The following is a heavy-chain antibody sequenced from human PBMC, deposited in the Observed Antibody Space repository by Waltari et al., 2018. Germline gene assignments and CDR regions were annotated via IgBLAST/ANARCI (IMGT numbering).Heavy chain of an antibody. CDR1: GFTFSTAW. CDR2: IKSKTDGGTT. CDR3: HGDIVVVVAATPLDY. J-gene: IGHJ4*02. V-gene: IGHV3-15*01. D-gene: IGHD2-15*01. Sequence: EVQLVESGGGLVTPGGSLRLSCAASGFTFSTAWMSWVRQAPGKGLEWVGRIKSKTDGGTTDYAAPVKGRFTISRDDSKNTLYLQMNSLKTEDTAVYYCHGDIVVVVAATPLDYWGQGTLVTVSS.